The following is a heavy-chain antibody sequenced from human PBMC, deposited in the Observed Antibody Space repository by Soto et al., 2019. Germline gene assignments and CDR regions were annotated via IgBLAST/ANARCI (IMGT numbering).Heavy chain of an antibody. CDR1: RFTFSSYA. D-gene: IGHD4-4*01. V-gene: IGHV3-30-3*01. CDR3: ARPLWRDDYNWGYFDL. CDR2: ISYDGSNK. Sequence: PGGSLRLSCAASRFTFSSYAMHWVRQAPGKGLEWVAVISYDGSNKYYADSVKGRFTISRDNSKNTLYLQMNSLRTEDTAVYYCARPLWRDDYNWGYFDLWGRGTLVTVSS. J-gene: IGHJ2*01.